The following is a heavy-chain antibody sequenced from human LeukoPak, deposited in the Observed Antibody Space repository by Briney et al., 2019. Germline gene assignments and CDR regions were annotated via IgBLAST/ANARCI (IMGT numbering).Heavy chain of an antibody. D-gene: IGHD3-22*01. CDR2: ISGSCGST. V-gene: IGHV3-23*01. CDR1: GFTFSSYA. Sequence: GGSLTLSCAASGFTFSSYAMSWVRQAPGKGLEWVSAISGSCGSTYYADSVKGRFTISRDNSKNTLYLQMNSLRAEDRAVYYCAKDLATMIVVVTTGGTDYWGQGTLVTVSS. CDR3: AKDLATMIVVVTTGGTDY. J-gene: IGHJ4*02.